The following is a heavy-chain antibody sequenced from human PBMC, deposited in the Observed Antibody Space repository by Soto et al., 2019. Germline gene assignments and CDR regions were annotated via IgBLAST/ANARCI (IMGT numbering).Heavy chain of an antibody. Sequence: GGSLRLSCAASGVTVSSNYMSWVRQAPGKGLEWVSVIYSGGSTYYADSVKGRFTISRDNSKNTLYLQMNSLRAEETAVYYCARHGYNYGGGYFDYWGQGTLVTVSS. CDR2: IYSGGST. V-gene: IGHV3-66*04. J-gene: IGHJ4*02. CDR1: GVTVSSNY. D-gene: IGHD5-18*01. CDR3: ARHGYNYGGGYFDY.